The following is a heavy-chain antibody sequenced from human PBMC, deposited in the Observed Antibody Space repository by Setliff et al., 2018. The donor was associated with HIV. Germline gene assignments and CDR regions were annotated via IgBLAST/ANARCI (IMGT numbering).Heavy chain of an antibody. CDR1: GFAFSDYD. CDR3: ARASGYSCNY. CDR2: IGTGGDT. J-gene: IGHJ4*02. Sequence: GGSLRLSCATSGFAFSDYDFHWVRQVTGEGLEWVSAIGTGGDTYYADSVKGRFTISRENAKNSLYLQMNNVRAEDTAVYYCARASGYSCNYWGQGTLVTVSS. D-gene: IGHD5-18*01. V-gene: IGHV3-13*01.